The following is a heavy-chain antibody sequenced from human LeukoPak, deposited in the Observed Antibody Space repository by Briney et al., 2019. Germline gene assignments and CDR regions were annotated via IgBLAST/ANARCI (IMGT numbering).Heavy chain of an antibody. CDR3: ARGGLSSSWSPAFDY. CDR2: NSPYSGNT. V-gene: IGHV1-18*01. CDR1: GYSFTSYG. D-gene: IGHD6-13*01. Sequence: ASVKVSCKASGYSFTSYGISWVRQAPGQGPEWMGWNSPYSGNTNLAQKFQGRVTMTTHTSTSTAYMELRSLRSDDTAVYYCARGGLSSSWSPAFDYWGQGTLVTVSS. J-gene: IGHJ4*02.